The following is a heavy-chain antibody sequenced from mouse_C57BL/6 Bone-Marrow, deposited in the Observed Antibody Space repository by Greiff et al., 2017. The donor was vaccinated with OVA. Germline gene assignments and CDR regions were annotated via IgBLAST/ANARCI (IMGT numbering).Heavy chain of an antibody. V-gene: IGHV1-15*01. CDR3: TRGVLYYRYYAMDY. Sequence: VKLMESGAELVRPGASVTLSCKASGYTFTDYEMHWVKQTPVHGLEWIGAIDPETGGTAYNQKFKGKDILTADKSSSTAYMELRSLTSEDSAVYYGTRGVLYYRYYAMDYWGQGTSVTVSS. D-gene: IGHD2-1*01. CDR2: IDPETGGT. CDR1: GYTFTDYE. J-gene: IGHJ4*01.